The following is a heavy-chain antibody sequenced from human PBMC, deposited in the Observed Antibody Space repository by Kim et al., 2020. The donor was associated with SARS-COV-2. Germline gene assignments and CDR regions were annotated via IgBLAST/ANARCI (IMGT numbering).Heavy chain of an antibody. J-gene: IGHJ4*02. CDR3: ARTRSCSGTSCYVDF. V-gene: IGHV3-23*01. Sequence: DSGSGRFTISRDNSKNTLFLQMSSLTADDTAVYYCARTRSCSGTSCYVDFWGQGTLVTVSS. D-gene: IGHD2-2*01.